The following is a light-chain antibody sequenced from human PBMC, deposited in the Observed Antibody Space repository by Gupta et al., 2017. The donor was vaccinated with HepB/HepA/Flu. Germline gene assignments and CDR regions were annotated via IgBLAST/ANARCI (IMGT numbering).Light chain of an antibody. V-gene: IGLV3-21*04. CDR2: YDS. J-gene: IGLJ1*01. CDR3: QVWDSSSDQYV. Sequence: SYVLTQPPSVSLAPGKTARITCGGNNIGSKSVHWYQQKPGQAPVLVIYYDSDRPSGIPERFSGSNSGNTATLTISRVEAGDEADYYCQVWDSSSDQYVFGTGTKVTVL. CDR1: NIGSKS.